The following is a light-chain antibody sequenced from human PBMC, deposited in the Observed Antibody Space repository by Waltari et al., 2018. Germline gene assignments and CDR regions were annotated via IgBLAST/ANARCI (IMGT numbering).Light chain of an antibody. CDR2: STN. CDR1: TGAVTTHYY. Sequence: QTVVTQEPSLTVSPGGTVTLTCASSTGAVTTHYYPNWFQQKPGQAPRALIYSTNNKHSLTLARFSGSRLGGKAALTLSGVQPEDEAEYYCLLYYGAWVFGGGTKLTVL. V-gene: IGLV7-43*01. CDR3: LLYYGAWV. J-gene: IGLJ3*02.